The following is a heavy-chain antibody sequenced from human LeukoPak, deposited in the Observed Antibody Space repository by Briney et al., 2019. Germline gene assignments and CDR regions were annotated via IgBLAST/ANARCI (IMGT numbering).Heavy chain of an antibody. V-gene: IGHV3-30*18. Sequence: GRSLRLSCAASGFTFSSYGMHWVAQAPGKGLEWVAVISYDGSNKYYADSVKGRFTISRDNSKNTLYLQMNSLRAEDTAVYYCAKDVFAGRDGYNYDYFDYWGQGTLVTVSS. CDR1: GFTFSSYG. J-gene: IGHJ4*02. D-gene: IGHD5-24*01. CDR2: ISYDGSNK. CDR3: AKDVFAGRDGYNYDYFDY.